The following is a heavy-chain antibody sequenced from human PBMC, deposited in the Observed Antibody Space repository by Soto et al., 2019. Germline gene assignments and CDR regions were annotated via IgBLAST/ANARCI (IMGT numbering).Heavy chain of an antibody. Sequence: ASVKVSCKASGYTFTGYYMHWVRQAPGQGLEWMGWINPNSGGTNYAQKFQGRVTMTRDTSISTAYMELSRLRSDDTAVYYCARDPGTTKLGRGPVGMDVWGQGTTVTVSS. CDR1: GYTFTGYY. J-gene: IGHJ6*02. CDR2: INPNSGGT. CDR3: ARDPGTTKLGRGPVGMDV. D-gene: IGHD1-1*01. V-gene: IGHV1-2*02.